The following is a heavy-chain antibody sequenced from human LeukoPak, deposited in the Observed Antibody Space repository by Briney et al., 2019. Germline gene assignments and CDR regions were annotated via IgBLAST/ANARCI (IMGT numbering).Heavy chain of an antibody. J-gene: IGHJ5*02. CDR1: GFSLSTSGMC. CDR3: TRTSTVTTQNWFDP. V-gene: IGHV2-70*11. D-gene: IGHD4-17*01. Sequence: SGPALVKPTQTLTLTCTFSGFSLSTSGMCVSWIRQPPGKALEWLARIDWDDDKYYSTSLKTRLTISKDTSKNQVVLTMTNMDPVDTATYYCTRTSTVTTQNWFDPWGQGTLVTVPS. CDR2: IDWDDDK.